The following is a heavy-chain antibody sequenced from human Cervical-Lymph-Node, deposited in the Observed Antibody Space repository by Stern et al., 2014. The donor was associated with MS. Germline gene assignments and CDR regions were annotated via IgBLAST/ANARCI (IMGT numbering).Heavy chain of an antibody. J-gene: IGHJ5*02. CDR2: IKPKTDGGTT. V-gene: IGHV3-15*01. CDR1: GFIFSKAW. CDR3: TTDEVANFAH. Sequence: VQLVESGGGLVKPGGSLRLSCAASGFIFSKAWMNWVRQAPGKGLEWGGRIKPKTDGGTTNYSTPVQGRFTISRDDSKNILFLHMSSLKTEDTAVYYCTTDEVANFAHWGQGTLVTVSS.